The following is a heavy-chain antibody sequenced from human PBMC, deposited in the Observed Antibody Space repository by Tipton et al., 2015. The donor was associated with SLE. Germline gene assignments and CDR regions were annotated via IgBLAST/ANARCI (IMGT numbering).Heavy chain of an antibody. D-gene: IGHD6-13*01. CDR3: AREYPIAAAGAEAFDI. V-gene: IGHV4-4*07. CDR1: GGSISSHY. CDR2: IYTSGST. J-gene: IGHJ3*02. Sequence: TLSLTCTVSGGSISSHYWSWIRQPPGKGLEWIGRIYTSGSTNYNPSLKSRVTMSVDTSKNQFSLKLSSVTAADTAVYYCAREYPIAAAGAEAFDIWGQGTMVTVSS.